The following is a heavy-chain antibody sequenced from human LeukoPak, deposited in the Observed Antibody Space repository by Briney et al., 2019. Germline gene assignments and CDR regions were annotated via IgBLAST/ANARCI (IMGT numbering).Heavy chain of an antibody. CDR3: ARDLMRYYYYYGMDV. CDR2: IWYDGNNK. J-gene: IGHJ6*02. V-gene: IGHV3-33*01. D-gene: IGHD2-8*01. CDR1: GFTFNSYG. Sequence: PGRSLRLSCAASGFTFNSYGMHWVRQAPGKGLEWVAVIWYDGNNKYYADSVKGRFTISRDNSKNTLYLQMNSLRAEDTAVYYCARDLMRYYYYYGMDVWGQGTTVTVSS.